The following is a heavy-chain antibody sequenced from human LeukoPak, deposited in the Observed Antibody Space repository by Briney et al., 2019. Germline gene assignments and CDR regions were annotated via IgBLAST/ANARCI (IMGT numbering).Heavy chain of an antibody. CDR1: GFTVNSNY. D-gene: IGHD1-1*01. J-gene: IGHJ6*04. V-gene: IGHV3-66*04. CDR2: IYISGKT. CDR3: ARLLGGDTTDDV. Sequence: GGSLRLSCAASGFTVNSNYMSWVRQAPGKVLEWVSVIYISGKTYYADSVKGRFSISRDNSKNTMYLQMNSLRAEDSAVYYCARLLGGDTTDDVWGKGTTVTVSS.